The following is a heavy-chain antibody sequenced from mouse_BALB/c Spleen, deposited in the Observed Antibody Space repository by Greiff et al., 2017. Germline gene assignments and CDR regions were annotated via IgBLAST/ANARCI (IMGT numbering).Heavy chain of an antibody. CDR1: GYSITSGYY. CDR3: ARDGYFSYYAMDY. CDR2: ISYDGSN. V-gene: IGHV3-6*02. D-gene: IGHD2-3*01. J-gene: IGHJ4*01. Sequence: DVKLVESGPGLVKPSQSLSLTCSVTGYSITSGYYWNWIRQFPGNKLEWMGYISYDGSNNYNPSLKNRISITRDTSKNQFFLKLNSVTTEDTATYYCARDGYFSYYAMDYWGQGTSVTVSS.